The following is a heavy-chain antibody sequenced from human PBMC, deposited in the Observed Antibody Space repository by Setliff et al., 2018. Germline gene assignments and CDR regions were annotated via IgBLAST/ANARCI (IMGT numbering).Heavy chain of an antibody. CDR1: GFTFSSYS. J-gene: IGHJ4*02. V-gene: IGHV3-48*01. Sequence: GESLRLSCAASGFTFSSYSMNWVRQAPGKGLEWVSYISSSSSTIYYADSVKGRFTISRDIAKNSLYLQMNSLRAEDTAVYYCARDRGSGSYFLRYFDYWGQGTLVTVSS. CDR2: ISSSSSTI. D-gene: IGHD1-26*01. CDR3: ARDRGSGSYFLRYFDY.